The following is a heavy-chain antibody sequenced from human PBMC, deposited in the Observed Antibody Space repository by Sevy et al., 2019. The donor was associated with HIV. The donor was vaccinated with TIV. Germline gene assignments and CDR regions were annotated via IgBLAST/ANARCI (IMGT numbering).Heavy chain of an antibody. V-gene: IGHV4-39*01. J-gene: IGHJ4*02. CDR2: IYYSGST. Sequence: SETLSLTCTVSGGSISSSSYYWGWIRQPPGKGLEWIGSIYYSGSTYYNPSLKSRVTISVDTSKNQFSLKLSSVTAADTAVYYCASLGEMGALIYWGQGTLVTVSS. CDR1: GGSISSSSYY. CDR3: ASLGEMGALIY. D-gene: IGHD3-16*01.